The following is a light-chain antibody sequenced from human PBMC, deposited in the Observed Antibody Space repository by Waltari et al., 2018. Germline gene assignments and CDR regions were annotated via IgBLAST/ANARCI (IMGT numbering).Light chain of an antibody. CDR1: QSVGRT. V-gene: IGKV3-20*01. J-gene: IGKJ1*01. Sequence: EIVLTQSPGTLSLSPGERATLSCRASQSVGRTLAWYQQKPGQAPRLPIQAASNRATGXXDXXSGSGSXTXXSLTIXRXEPEXXXXYYCQHYVRLPATFGQGTKVAIK. CDR2: AAS. CDR3: QHYVRLPAT.